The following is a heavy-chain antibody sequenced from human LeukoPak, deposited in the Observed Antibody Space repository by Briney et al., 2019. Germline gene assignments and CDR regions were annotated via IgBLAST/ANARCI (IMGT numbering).Heavy chain of an antibody. CDR2: IGTAGDT. J-gene: IGHJ3*02. V-gene: IGHV3-13*01. Sequence: PGGSLRLSCAASGFTFSSYDMHWVRQATGKGLKWVSGIGTAGDTYYPGSVKGRFTISRENAKNSLYLQMNSLRAGDTAVYYCARGSFGAFDIWGQGTTVTVSS. CDR1: GFTFSSYD. CDR3: ARGSFGAFDI. D-gene: IGHD3-9*01.